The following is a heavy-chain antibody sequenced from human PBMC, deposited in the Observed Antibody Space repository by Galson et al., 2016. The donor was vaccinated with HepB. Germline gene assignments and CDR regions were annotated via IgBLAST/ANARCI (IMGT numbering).Heavy chain of an antibody. V-gene: IGHV6-1*01. CDR2: TYYMSKWYN. J-gene: IGHJ6*03. Sequence: CAISGDSVSSNGAAWNWIRQSPSRGLEWLGRTYYMSKWYNDYAVFVKSRITINSDTSKNQFSLQLNSVTPEDTAVYYCVGGLRDRGYHYYMDVWGKGTTVTVSS. D-gene: IGHD3-16*01. CDR3: VGGLRDRGYHYYMDV. CDR1: GDSVSSNGAA.